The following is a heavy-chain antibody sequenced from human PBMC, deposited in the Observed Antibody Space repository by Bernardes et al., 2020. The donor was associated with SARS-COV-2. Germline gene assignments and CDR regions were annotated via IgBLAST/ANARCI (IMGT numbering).Heavy chain of an antibody. CDR1: GGSISSRSYY. CDR2: IYHSGTT. J-gene: IGHJ5*02. V-gene: IGHV4-39*01. CDR3: ARQSLQIAVAPVAIVGWFDT. Sequence: SETLSLTCAVSGGSISSRSYYWGWIRQPPGKGLEWIGNIYHSGTTYSNPSLKSRATISMDTSKNQFSLKLSSVTAADTAVYYCARQSLQIAVAPVAIVGWFDTWGQGTLVTVSS. D-gene: IGHD2-2*02.